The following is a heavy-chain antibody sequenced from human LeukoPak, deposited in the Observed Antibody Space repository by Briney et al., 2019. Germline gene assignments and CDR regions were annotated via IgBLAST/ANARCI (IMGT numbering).Heavy chain of an antibody. CDR1: GYTFTSYG. CDR2: ISAYNGNT. D-gene: IGHD2-15*01. Sequence: ASLKVSCKASGYTFTSYGISRVRHAPGQGLEWMGWISAYNGNTNYAQKLHGRVTMTTDTSTSTAYMELRSLRSDDTAVYYCARDRVRYYSGGSCRGNWFDPWGQGTLVTVSS. V-gene: IGHV1-18*01. CDR3: ARDRVRYYSGGSCRGNWFDP. J-gene: IGHJ5*02.